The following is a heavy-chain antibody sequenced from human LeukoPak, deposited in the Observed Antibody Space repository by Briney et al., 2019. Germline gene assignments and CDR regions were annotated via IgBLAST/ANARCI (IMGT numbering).Heavy chain of an antibody. V-gene: IGHV4-34*01. CDR2: INHSGST. J-gene: IGHJ6*03. D-gene: IGHD2-2*01. CDR3: ARGDLVPAAIGYYYYYMDV. Sequence: SETLSLTCAVYGGSFSGYYWSWIRQPPGKGLEWIGEINHSGSTNYNPSLKSRVTISVDTSKNQFSLKLSSVTAADTAVYYCARGDLVPAAIGYYYYYMDVWGKGTTVTVSS. CDR1: GGSFSGYY.